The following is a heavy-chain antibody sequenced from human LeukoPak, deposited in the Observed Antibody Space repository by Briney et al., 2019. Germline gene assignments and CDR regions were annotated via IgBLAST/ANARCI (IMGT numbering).Heavy chain of an antibody. J-gene: IGHJ4*02. V-gene: IGHV4-4*07. Sequence: PSETLSLTCTVSGGSISNYYWSWIRQPAGKGLEWIGRIYSSGTTIYNPSLKSRVTMSVDTSKNQFSLKLSSVTAADTAVYYCARYYDRSGYWSTPHFDYWGREPWSPSPQ. D-gene: IGHD3-22*01. CDR3: ARYYDRSGYWSTPHFDY. CDR2: IYSSGTT. CDR1: GGSISNYY.